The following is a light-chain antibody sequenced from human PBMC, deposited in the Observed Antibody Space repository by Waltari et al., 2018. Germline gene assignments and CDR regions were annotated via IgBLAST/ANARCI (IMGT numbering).Light chain of an antibody. CDR2: AAS. V-gene: IGKV1-NL1*01. J-gene: IGKJ1*01. Sequence: TCRASHGISNSLAWYQQKPGKAPKLLLYAASRLESGVPSRVSGSGSGTDYTLTISSLQPEDFATYYCQQYYSTPSFGQGTKVEIK. CDR1: HGISNS. CDR3: QQYYSTPS.